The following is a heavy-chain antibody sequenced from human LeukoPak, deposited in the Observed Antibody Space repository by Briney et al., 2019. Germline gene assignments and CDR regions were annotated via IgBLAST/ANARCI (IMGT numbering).Heavy chain of an antibody. Sequence: SVKVSCKASRGTFTNYAISWVRQAPGQGLEWMGGIIPIFPTANYAQKFQGRVTITADESTSTAYMELSSLRSEDTAVYYCARGIWSATRASYYMDVWGKGTTVTVSS. CDR1: RGTFTNYA. CDR3: ARGIWSATRASYYMDV. D-gene: IGHD3-3*01. J-gene: IGHJ6*03. CDR2: IIPIFPTA. V-gene: IGHV1-69*13.